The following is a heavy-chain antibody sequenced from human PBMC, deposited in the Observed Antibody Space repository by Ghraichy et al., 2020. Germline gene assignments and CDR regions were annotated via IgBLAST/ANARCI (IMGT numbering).Heavy chain of an antibody. CDR2: ITSSSRTK. J-gene: IGHJ6*02. CDR1: GLTLSTYS. D-gene: IGHD4-23*01. Sequence: GGSLRLSWVGSGLTLSTYSMNWVRQAPGKGLEWVSYITSSSRTKSYADSVKGRFTISRDNAQDSLYLQMNNLRDEDTAIYYCARGSRVVRFYYYDGMDVWGQGTTVTVSS. CDR3: ARGSRVVRFYYYDGMDV. V-gene: IGHV3-48*02.